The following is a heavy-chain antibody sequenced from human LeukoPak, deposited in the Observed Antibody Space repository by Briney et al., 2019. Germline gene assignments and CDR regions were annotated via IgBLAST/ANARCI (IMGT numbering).Heavy chain of an antibody. V-gene: IGHV4-34*01. J-gene: IGHJ6*03. CDR1: GGSFSGYY. CDR3: ASPVAAAGTSGYYYMDV. D-gene: IGHD6-13*01. Sequence: SETLSLTRAVYGGSFSGYYWSWIRQPPGKGLEWIGEINHSGSTNYNPSLKSRVTISVDTSKNQFSLKLSSVTAADTAVYYCASPVAAAGTSGYYYMDVWGKGTTVTVSS. CDR2: INHSGST.